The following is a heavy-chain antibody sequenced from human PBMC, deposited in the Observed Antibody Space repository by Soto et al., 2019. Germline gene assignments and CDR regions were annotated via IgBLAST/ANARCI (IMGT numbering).Heavy chain of an antibody. D-gene: IGHD3-3*01. CDR3: EKGDSSGSFDHSRGYSTPDH. CDR2: ITSSDDIT. Sequence: EVQLFESGGGFVESGGSLRLSCAASGFIFQDYAMSWVRQAPGKGLEWVSTITSSDDITYSADSVRGRVTLSRDNSANILCLLLTDLSVADTATYYCEKGDSSGSFDHSRGYSTPDHWGLGTLVTVSS. V-gene: IGHV3-23*01. J-gene: IGHJ5*02. CDR1: GFIFQDYA.